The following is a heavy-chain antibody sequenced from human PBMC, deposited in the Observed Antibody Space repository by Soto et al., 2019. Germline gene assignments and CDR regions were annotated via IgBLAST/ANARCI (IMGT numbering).Heavy chain of an antibody. V-gene: IGHV3-21*01. CDR1: GFTFSSYS. J-gene: IGHJ6*03. CDR2: ISSSSSYI. CDR3: ASTQPYDDSDCSSTSCYAYYYYMDV. D-gene: IGHD2-2*01. Sequence: VQLVESGGGLVKPGGSLRLSCAASGFTFSSYSMNWVRQAPGKGLEWVSSISSSSSYIYYADSVKGRFTISRDNAKNSLYLQMNSLRAEDTAVYYCASTQPYDDSDCSSTSCYAYYYYMDVWGKGTTVTVSS.